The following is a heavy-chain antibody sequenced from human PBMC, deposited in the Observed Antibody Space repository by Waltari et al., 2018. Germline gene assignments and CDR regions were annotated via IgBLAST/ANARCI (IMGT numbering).Heavy chain of an antibody. CDR3: ARGITGTTSFDY. CDR2: INPNRGGT. Sequence: QVQLVQSGAEVKKPGASVKVSCKASGYTFTGYYMHWVRQAPGHGLEWMGRINPNRGGTNYAQEFQGKVTMTRDTSISTAYMELSRLRSDDTAGYYCARGITGTTSFDYWGQGTLVTGSS. V-gene: IGHV1-2*06. J-gene: IGHJ4*02. D-gene: IGHD1-20*01. CDR1: GYTFTGYY.